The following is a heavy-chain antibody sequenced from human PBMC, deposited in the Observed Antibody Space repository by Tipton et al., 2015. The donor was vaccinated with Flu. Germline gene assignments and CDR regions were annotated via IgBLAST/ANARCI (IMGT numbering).Heavy chain of an antibody. V-gene: IGHV3-23*01. CDR2: ISGSGGST. J-gene: IGHJ4*02. CDR3: ANLYNWISSFDY. D-gene: IGHD1-1*01. CDR1: GFTFSSYA. Sequence: SLRLSCAASGFTFSSYAMSWVRQAPGKGLEWVSAISGSGGSTYYADSVKGRFTISRDNSKNTLYLQMNSLRAEDTAVYYCANLYNWISSFDYWGQGTLVTVSS.